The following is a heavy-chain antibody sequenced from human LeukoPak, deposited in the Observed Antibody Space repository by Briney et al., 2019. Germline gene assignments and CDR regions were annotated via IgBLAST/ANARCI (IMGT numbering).Heavy chain of an antibody. Sequence: GGSLRLSCAASGFTVSSNYTSWVRQAPCTVLDLFSVIYSGGSTYYADSVKGRFTISRDNSKNTLYLQMNSLRAEDTAVYYCARGLYGGGYDFPFDPWGQGTLVTVSS. CDR2: IYSGGST. V-gene: IGHV3-66*01. CDR3: ARGLYGGGYDFPFDP. D-gene: IGHD5-12*01. CDR1: GFTVSSNY. J-gene: IGHJ5*02.